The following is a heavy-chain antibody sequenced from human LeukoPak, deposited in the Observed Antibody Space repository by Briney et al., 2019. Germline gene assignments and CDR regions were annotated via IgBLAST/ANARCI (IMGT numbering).Heavy chain of an antibody. CDR2: ISYDGSNK. V-gene: IGHV3-30*04. Sequence: GGSLRLSCAASGFTFSSYAMHWVRQAPGRGLEWVAVISYDGSNKYYADSVKGRFTISRDNSKNTLYLQMNRLRAEDTAVYYCARDGEVVPAATPPDYWGQGTLVTVSS. CDR3: ARDGEVVPAATPPDY. J-gene: IGHJ4*02. CDR1: GFTFSSYA. D-gene: IGHD2-2*01.